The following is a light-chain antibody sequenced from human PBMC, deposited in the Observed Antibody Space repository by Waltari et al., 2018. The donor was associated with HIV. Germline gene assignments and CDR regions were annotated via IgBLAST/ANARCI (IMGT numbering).Light chain of an antibody. CDR1: HGISNY. J-gene: IGKJ2*01. V-gene: IGKV1-27*01. Sequence: DIQMTQSPSSLSGSVGDRVTITCRASHGISNYLAWSQQKPGNVPNLLIYAASTLQSGVPSRFSGRGYGTNFTLTISSLQPEDVATYYCQKYNSAPLSTFGQGTKLGIK. CDR3: QKYNSAPLST. CDR2: AAS.